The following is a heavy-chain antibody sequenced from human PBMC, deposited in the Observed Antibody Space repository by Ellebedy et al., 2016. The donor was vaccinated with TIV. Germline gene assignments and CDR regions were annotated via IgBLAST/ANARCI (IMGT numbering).Heavy chain of an antibody. CDR3: ARDSHSSGWYSYYYYYGMDV. CDR1: GFTFSSYW. CDR2: IKQDGSEK. Sequence: GESLKISCAASGFTFSSYWMSWVRQAQGKGLEWVANIKQDGSEKYYVDSVKGRFTISRDNAKNSLYLQMNSLRAEDTAVYYCARDSHSSGWYSYYYYYGMDVWGQGTTVTVSS. D-gene: IGHD6-19*01. J-gene: IGHJ6*02. V-gene: IGHV3-7*01.